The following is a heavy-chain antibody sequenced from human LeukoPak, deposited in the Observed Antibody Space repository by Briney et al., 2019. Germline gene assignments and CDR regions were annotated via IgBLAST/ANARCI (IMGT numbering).Heavy chain of an antibody. V-gene: IGHV3-30*04. CDR1: GFTFSSYA. CDR2: ISYDGSNK. D-gene: IGHD3-10*01. Sequence: GGPLGLSCAASGFTFSSYAMHWVRQAPGKGLEWVAVISYDGSNKYYADSVKGRFTISRDNSRNTLYLQMNSLRAEDTAVYYCAEFGEFGYWGQGTLVTVSS. CDR3: AEFGEFGY. J-gene: IGHJ4*02.